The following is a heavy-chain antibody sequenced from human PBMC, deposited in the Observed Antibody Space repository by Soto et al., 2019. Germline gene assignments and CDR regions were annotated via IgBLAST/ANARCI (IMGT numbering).Heavy chain of an antibody. Sequence: EVQLLESGGGLVQPGGSLRLSCAASGFTFSSYAMSWVRQAPGKGLEWVSAISGSVGTTYYADSVKGRFTFSRDNSKNTLYLQMHSLRAEDTAVYYCAKTANGWFSAFDIWGQGTMVTVSS. D-gene: IGHD6-19*01. V-gene: IGHV3-23*01. J-gene: IGHJ3*02. CDR1: GFTFSSYA. CDR2: ISGSVGTT. CDR3: AKTANGWFSAFDI.